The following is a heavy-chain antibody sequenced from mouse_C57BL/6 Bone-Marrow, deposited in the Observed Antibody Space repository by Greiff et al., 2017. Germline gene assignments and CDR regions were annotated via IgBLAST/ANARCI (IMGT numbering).Heavy chain of an antibody. Sequence: QVHVKQPGAELVMPGASVKLSCKASGYTFTSSWMHWVKQRPGQGLEWIGEIDPSDSYTNYNQKFKGKSTLTVDKSSSTAYMQLSSLTSEDSAVYYCARELAGTFAYWGQGTLVTVSA. V-gene: IGHV1-69*01. J-gene: IGHJ3*01. CDR3: ARELAGTFAY. D-gene: IGHD4-1*01. CDR2: IDPSDSYT. CDR1: GYTFTSSW.